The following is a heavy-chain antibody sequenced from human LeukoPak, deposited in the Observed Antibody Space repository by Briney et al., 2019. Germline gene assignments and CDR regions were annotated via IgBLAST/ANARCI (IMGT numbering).Heavy chain of an antibody. Sequence: SETLSLTCAVSGGSIGSSSYYWGWIRQPPGTGLEWIGSIYYSGSTYYNPSLKSRVTISVDTSNNQFSLKLSSVTAADTAVYYCASQYLLGGGPCYFDYWGQGTLVTVSS. CDR2: IYYSGST. CDR1: GGSIGSSSYY. D-gene: IGHD2-15*01. CDR3: ASQYLLGGGPCYFDY. J-gene: IGHJ4*02. V-gene: IGHV4-39*01.